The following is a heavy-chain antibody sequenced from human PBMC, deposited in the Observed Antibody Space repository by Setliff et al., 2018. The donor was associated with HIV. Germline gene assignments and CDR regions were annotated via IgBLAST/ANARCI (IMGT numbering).Heavy chain of an antibody. V-gene: IGHV4-38-2*01. CDR1: GYSVSSGYF. CDR3: GRLSETAMASFDS. D-gene: IGHD2-21*02. J-gene: IGHJ4*02. CDR2: IHYRGTT. Sequence: SETLSLTCAVSGYSVSSGYFWGWIRQPPGKGLEWIGGIHYRGTTYYNPSLESRVTMSVDRSTNQFSLKLTSVTAADTAVYFCGRLSETAMASFDSWGQGTLVTVSS.